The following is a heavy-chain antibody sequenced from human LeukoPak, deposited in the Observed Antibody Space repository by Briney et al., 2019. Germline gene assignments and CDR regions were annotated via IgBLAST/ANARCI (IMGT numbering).Heavy chain of an antibody. D-gene: IGHD4-17*01. CDR2: ISYDGSNK. V-gene: IGHV3-30-3*01. Sequence: PGGSLRLSCAASGFTFSSYAMHWVRQAPGKGLEWVAVISYDGSNKYYADSVKGRFTISRDNSKNTLYLQMNSLRAEDTAVYYCAREDDDYGQYYFDYWGQGTLVTVSS. CDR1: GFTFSSYA. J-gene: IGHJ4*02. CDR3: AREDDDYGQYYFDY.